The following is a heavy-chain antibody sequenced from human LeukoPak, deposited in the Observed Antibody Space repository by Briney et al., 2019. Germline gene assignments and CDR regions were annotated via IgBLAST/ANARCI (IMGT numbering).Heavy chain of an antibody. Sequence: SETLSLTCTVSGGSISSYYWSWIRQPPGKGLEWIAYIYYSGSTNYNPSLKSRVTMSVDTSKNQFSLKLSSVTAADTAVYYCARVYYSNSYDYWYFDLWGRGTLVTVSS. CDR3: ARVYYSNSYDYWYFDL. V-gene: IGHV4-59*01. J-gene: IGHJ2*01. CDR1: GGSISSYY. CDR2: IYYSGST. D-gene: IGHD6-13*01.